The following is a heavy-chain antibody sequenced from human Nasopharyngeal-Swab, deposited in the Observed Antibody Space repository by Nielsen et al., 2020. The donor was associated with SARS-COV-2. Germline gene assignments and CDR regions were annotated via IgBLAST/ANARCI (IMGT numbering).Heavy chain of an antibody. CDR3: AKGGRIAMIEDF. D-gene: IGHD3-22*01. J-gene: IGHJ3*01. CDR1: GFTFDDYT. CDR2: ISLNSGSI. Sequence: GGSLRLSCAASGFTFDDYTMHWVRQAPGKGLEWVSVISLNSGSITYADSVKGRFTISRDNAKNFLYLQMNSLRAEDTALYYCAKGGRIAMIEDFWGQGTMVTVSS. V-gene: IGHV3-9*01.